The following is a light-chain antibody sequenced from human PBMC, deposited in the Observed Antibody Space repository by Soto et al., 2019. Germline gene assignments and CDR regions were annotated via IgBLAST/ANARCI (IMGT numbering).Light chain of an antibody. Sequence: QSALTQPPSASGSPGQSVNISCTGTSSDVGGYDYVSWYQQHPGKAPKLIIYEVTERPSGVPDRFSGSKSGNTASLTVSGLQSEYEANYYCSSYAGNDRLGVFGGGTKLTVL. CDR3: SSYAGNDRLGV. CDR1: SSDVGGYDY. J-gene: IGLJ2*01. V-gene: IGLV2-8*01. CDR2: EVT.